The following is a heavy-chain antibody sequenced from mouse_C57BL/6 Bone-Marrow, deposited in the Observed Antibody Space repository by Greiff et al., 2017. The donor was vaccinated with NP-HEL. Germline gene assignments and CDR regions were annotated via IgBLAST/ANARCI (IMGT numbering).Heavy chain of an antibody. CDR3: ARPITTGDWYFDV. V-gene: IGHV5-17*01. CDR1: GFTFSDYG. Sequence: QRLESGGGLVKPGGSLKLSCAASGFTFSDYGMHWVRQAPEKGLEWVAYISSGSSTIYYADTVKGRFPISRDNAKNTLFLQMTSLRSEDTAMYYCARPITTGDWYFDVWGTGTTVTVSS. D-gene: IGHD1-1*01. CDR2: ISSGSSTI. J-gene: IGHJ1*03.